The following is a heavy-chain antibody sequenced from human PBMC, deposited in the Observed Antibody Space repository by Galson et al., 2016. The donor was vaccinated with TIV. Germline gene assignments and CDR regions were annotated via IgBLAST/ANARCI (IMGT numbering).Heavy chain of an antibody. Sequence: SVKVSCKVSGNSLNELVIHWVRQAPGKGLEWMGGFDPEVSKTVYAQMLQGRVTMAADTSRNTAYMELGSLRFEDTAVYYCATVARFPGLSLDIWGQGTLVIVSS. D-gene: IGHD2/OR15-2a*01. CDR3: ATVARFPGLSLDI. V-gene: IGHV1-24*01. J-gene: IGHJ4*02. CDR1: GNSLNELV. CDR2: FDPEVSKT.